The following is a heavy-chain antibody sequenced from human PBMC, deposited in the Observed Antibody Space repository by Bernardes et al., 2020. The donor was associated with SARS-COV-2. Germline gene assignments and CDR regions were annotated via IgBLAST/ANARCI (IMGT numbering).Heavy chain of an antibody. D-gene: IGHD2-2*01. V-gene: IGHV3-23*01. J-gene: IGHJ4*02. CDR2: ISGSGGST. Sequence: GGSLRLSCAASGFTFSSYTMNWVRQAPGKGLEWVSAISGSGGSTYYVDSLKGRFTISRDNSKNTLYLQMNSLRADDTAVYYCAKAMAGSTWDYWGQGTLVTVSS. CDR1: GFTFSSYT. CDR3: AKAMAGSTWDY.